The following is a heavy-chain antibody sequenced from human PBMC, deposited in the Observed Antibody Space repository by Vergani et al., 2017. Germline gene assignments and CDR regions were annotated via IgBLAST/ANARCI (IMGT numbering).Heavy chain of an antibody. CDR2: MAYSGST. J-gene: IGHJ4*02. D-gene: IGHD2-15*01. Sequence: QVQLQESGPGLVKPSETLSLTCTVSGDSVISTDYHWGWIRQPPGKGREWIGSMAYSGSTSYNPSLESRISIAFETPKNQFSLRLTSVTAADTAVYYCASKRGACRAAYCHSYDFWGPGTLVGVSS. V-gene: IGHV4-39*01. CDR1: GDSVISTDYH. CDR3: ASKRGACRAAYCHSYDF.